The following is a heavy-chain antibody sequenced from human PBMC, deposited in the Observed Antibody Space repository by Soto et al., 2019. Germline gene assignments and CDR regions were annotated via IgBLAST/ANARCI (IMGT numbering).Heavy chain of an antibody. V-gene: IGHV1-3*01. J-gene: IGHJ4*02. CDR1: GYTFTCYA. D-gene: IGHD5-18*01. CDR3: ARSPGYSYGDY. CDR2: INAGNGNT. Sequence: ASVKVSCKASGYTFTCYAMHWVRQAPGQRLEWMGWINAGNGNTKYSQKFQGRVTITRDTSASTAYMELSSLRSEDTAVYYCARSPGYSYGDYWGQGTLVTVSS.